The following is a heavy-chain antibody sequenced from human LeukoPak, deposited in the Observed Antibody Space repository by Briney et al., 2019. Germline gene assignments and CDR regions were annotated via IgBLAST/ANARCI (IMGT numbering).Heavy chain of an antibody. Sequence: SVKVSCKASGYTFTGYYMHWVRQAPGQGLEWMGGIIPIFGTANYAQKFQGRVTITADESTSTAYMELSSLRSEDTAVYYCARGVFNGVDYWGQGTLVTVSS. CDR3: ARGVFNGVDY. D-gene: IGHD3-10*01. CDR2: IIPIFGTA. V-gene: IGHV1-69*13. J-gene: IGHJ4*02. CDR1: GYTFTGYY.